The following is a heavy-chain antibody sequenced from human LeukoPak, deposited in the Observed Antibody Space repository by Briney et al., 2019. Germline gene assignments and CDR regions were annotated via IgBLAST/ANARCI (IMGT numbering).Heavy chain of an antibody. CDR3: ARDRGYHSGWYIDY. V-gene: IGHV4-39*07. CDR1: GGSISSSSYY. CDR2: IYYSGST. D-gene: IGHD6-19*01. Sequence: SETLSLTCTVSGGSISSSSYYWGWIRQPPGKGLGWIGSIYYSGSTYYNPSLKSRVTISVDTSKNQFSLKLSSVTAADTAVYYCARDRGYHSGWYIDYWGQGTLVTVSS. J-gene: IGHJ4*02.